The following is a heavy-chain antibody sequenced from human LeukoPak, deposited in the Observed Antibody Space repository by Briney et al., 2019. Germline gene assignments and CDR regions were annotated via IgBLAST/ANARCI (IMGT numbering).Heavy chain of an antibody. V-gene: IGHV1-18*01. CDR2: ISAYNGNT. CDR1: GYTFTKNG. CDR3: ARGPIIDIVIVPAADDYYYMDV. J-gene: IGHJ6*03. Sequence: ASVKVSCKASGYTFTKNGINWVRRAPGQGLEWMGWISAYNGNTKYPQKLQGRVTMTTDTSTSTAYMELRSLRSDDTAVYYCARGPIIDIVIVPAADDYYYMDVWGKGTTVTVSS. D-gene: IGHD2-2*01.